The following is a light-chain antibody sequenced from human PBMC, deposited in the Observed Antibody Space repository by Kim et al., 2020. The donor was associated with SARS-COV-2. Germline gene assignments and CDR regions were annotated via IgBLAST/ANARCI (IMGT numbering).Light chain of an antibody. Sequence: ELVLTQSPGTLSLSPGERATLSCRASQSISRTYLAWYQQKPGQGPRLLIYGASNRVAGIPDRFSGSWSGTDFTLTISRLEPEDFAVYFCQHSDFSLWTFGQGTKVDIK. V-gene: IGKV3-20*01. J-gene: IGKJ1*01. CDR2: GAS. CDR3: QHSDFSLWT. CDR1: QSISRTY.